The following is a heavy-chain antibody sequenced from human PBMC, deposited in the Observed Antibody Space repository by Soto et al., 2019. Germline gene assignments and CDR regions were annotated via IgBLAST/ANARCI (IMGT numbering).Heavy chain of an antibody. CDR2: IYTSGST. J-gene: IGHJ6*02. V-gene: IGHV4-4*07. D-gene: IGHD3-3*01. CDR1: GGSISSYY. Sequence: QVQLQESGPGLVKPSETLSLTCTVSGGSISSYYWSWIRQPAGKGLEWIGRIYTSGSTNYNPSLKSRVTMSVDTSKNQFSLKLSSVTAADTAVYYCARSGGIPIFGVVSDYYGMDVWGQGTTVTVSS. CDR3: ARSGGIPIFGVVSDYYGMDV.